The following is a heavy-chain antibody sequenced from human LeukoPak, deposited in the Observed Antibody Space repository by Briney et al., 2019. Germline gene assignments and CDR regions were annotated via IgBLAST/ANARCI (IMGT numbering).Heavy chain of an antibody. CDR3: ARAHPVVPAATYYYYYMDV. V-gene: IGHV1-69*01. CDR1: GGTFSSYD. CDR2: IIPIFGTA. J-gene: IGHJ6*03. Sequence: GASVKVSCKGSGGTFSSYDMSWVRQAPGQGLEWMGWIIPIFGTANFPQKFRGRVTTTADESTSTAYMELSSLRSEDTAVYYCARAHPVVPAATYYYYYMDVWGKGTTVTVSS. D-gene: IGHD2-2*01.